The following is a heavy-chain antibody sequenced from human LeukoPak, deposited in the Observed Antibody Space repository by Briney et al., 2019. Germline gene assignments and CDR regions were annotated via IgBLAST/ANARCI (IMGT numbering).Heavy chain of an antibody. CDR3: ARGTRSTVAHLY. D-gene: IGHD4-17*01. Sequence: GGSLRLSCAASGFTFSSYAMSWVRQAPGKGLEWVSAISGSGGSTYYADSVKGRFTISRDNAKNSLYLQMNSLRAEDTAVYYCARGTRSTVAHLYWGQGTLVTVSS. CDR1: GFTFSSYA. V-gene: IGHV3-23*01. CDR2: ISGSGGST. J-gene: IGHJ4*02.